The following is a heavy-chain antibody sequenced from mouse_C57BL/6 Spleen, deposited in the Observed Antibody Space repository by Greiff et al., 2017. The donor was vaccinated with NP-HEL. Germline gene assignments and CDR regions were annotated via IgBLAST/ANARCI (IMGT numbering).Heavy chain of an antibody. CDR2: IYPGDGDT. V-gene: IGHV1-80*01. Sequence: QVQLQQSGAELVKPGASVKISCKASGYAFSSYWMNWVKQRPGKGLEWIGQIYPGDGDTNYNGKFKGKATLTADKSSSTAYMQLSSLTSEDSAVYFCARSAYYSNYPYYFDYWGQGTTLTVSS. CDR3: ARSAYYSNYPYYFDY. D-gene: IGHD2-5*01. CDR1: GYAFSSYW. J-gene: IGHJ2*01.